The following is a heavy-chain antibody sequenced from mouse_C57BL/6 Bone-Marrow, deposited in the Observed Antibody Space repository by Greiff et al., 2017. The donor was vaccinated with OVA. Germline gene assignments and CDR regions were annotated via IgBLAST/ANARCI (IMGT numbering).Heavy chain of an antibody. D-gene: IGHD1-1*01. CDR1: GYTFTSYW. CDR2: IYPGSGST. CDR3: AREIVITTVVYFDY. V-gene: IGHV1-55*01. J-gene: IGHJ2*01. Sequence: QVQLQQPGAELVKPGASVKMSCKASGYTFTSYWITWVTQRPGQGLEWIGDIYPGSGSTNYNEKFKSKAPLTVDTSSSTAYMQLSSLTSEDSAVYYCAREIVITTVVYFDYWGKGTTLTVAS.